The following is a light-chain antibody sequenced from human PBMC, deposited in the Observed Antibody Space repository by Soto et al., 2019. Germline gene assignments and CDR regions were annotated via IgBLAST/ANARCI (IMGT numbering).Light chain of an antibody. CDR3: CSFAGSYSYV. CDR2: DVT. CDR1: ISDVGRYDY. Sequence: QSPLTQPGSLSGSPGHSVTISCTGTISDVGRYDYVSWYQQYPGEAPKLIIYDVTERPSGVADRFSGSKSGNTASLTISGLRAEDEAAYSCCSFAGSYSYVFRSGTKVTVL. V-gene: IGLV2-11*01. J-gene: IGLJ1*01.